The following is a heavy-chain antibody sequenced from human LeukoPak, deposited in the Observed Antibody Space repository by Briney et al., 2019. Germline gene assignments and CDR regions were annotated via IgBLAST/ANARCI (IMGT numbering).Heavy chain of an antibody. CDR2: IYPGDSDI. D-gene: IGHD3-3*01. Sequence: GESLKISCKGSGYSFATYWIGWVRQMPGKGLEWMGIIYPGDSDIRYSPSIQGQVSISADKSISTAYLQWSSLKASDTAMYYCARRGIFGAFDIWGQGTMVTVSS. V-gene: IGHV5-51*01. CDR1: GYSFATYW. CDR3: ARRGIFGAFDI. J-gene: IGHJ3*02.